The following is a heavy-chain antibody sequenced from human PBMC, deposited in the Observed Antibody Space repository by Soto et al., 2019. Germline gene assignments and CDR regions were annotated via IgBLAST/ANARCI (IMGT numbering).Heavy chain of an antibody. J-gene: IGHJ4*02. CDR3: ARELISSTSPVDFDS. D-gene: IGHD6-13*01. V-gene: IGHV3-30-3*01. Sequence: QVHLVESGGGVAQPGRSLRLSCAASGVTFSTYAMHWVRQAPGKGLEWVAFMSNDGSNTYYADSVKGRFTISKDNSKHTLYLQMNSLNPEDTAVYYCARELISSTSPVDFDSWGQGTLVTVSA. CDR1: GVTFSTYA. CDR2: MSNDGSNT.